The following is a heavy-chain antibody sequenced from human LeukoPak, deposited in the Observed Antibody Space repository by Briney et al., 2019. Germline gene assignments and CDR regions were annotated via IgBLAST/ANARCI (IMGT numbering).Heavy chain of an antibody. CDR3: ARAYSSGRNWFDP. J-gene: IGHJ5*02. CDR1: GGSFSGYY. D-gene: IGHD6-19*01. Sequence: SGTLCLTCAVYGGSFSGYYWSWIRQTPGKGLEWIGEINHSGSTNYNPSLKSRVTISVDTSKNQFSLKLSSVTAADTAVYYCARAYSSGRNWFDPWGQGTLVTVSS. CDR2: INHSGST. V-gene: IGHV4-34*01.